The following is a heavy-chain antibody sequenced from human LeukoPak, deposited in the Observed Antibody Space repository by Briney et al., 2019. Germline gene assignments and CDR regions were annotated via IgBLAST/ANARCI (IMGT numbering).Heavy chain of an antibody. CDR2: IYYSGST. J-gene: IGHJ6*03. CDR1: GDSISSYY. Sequence: SETLSLTCTVSGDSISSYYWSWIRQPPGKGLEWIGYIYYSGSTNYNPSLKSRVTISVDTSKNQFSLKLSSVTAADTAVYYCARIPYNWNYGYYYYYMDVWGKGTTVTVSS. D-gene: IGHD1-7*01. V-gene: IGHV4-59*01. CDR3: ARIPYNWNYGYYYYYMDV.